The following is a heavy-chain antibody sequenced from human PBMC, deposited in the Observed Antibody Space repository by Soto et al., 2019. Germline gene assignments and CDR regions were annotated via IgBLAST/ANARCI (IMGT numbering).Heavy chain of an antibody. J-gene: IGHJ6*02. CDR2: IIPILGIA. D-gene: IGHD3-9*01. V-gene: IGHV1-69*02. CDR3: AWGYDILTGYYTGMDV. CDR1: GGTFSSYT. Sequence: SVKVSCKASGGTFSSYTISWVRQAPGQGLEWMGRIIPILGIANYAQKFQGRVTITADKSTSTAYMELSSLRSEDTAVYYCAWGYDILTGYYTGMDVWGQGTTVTVSS.